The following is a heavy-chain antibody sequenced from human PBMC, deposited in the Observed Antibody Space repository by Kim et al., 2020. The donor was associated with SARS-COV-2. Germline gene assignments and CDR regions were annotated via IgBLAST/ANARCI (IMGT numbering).Heavy chain of an antibody. Sequence: GGSLRLSCAASGFTFSSYSMNWVRQAPGKGLEWVSSISSSSYIYYADSVKGRFTISRDNAKNSLYLQMNSLRAEDTAVYYCARFPSPGVVTATVWPYYYYGMDVWGQGTTVTVSS. D-gene: IGHD2-21*02. CDR1: GFTFSSYS. V-gene: IGHV3-21*01. CDR3: ARFPSPGVVTATVWPYYYYGMDV. J-gene: IGHJ6*02. CDR2: ISSSSYI.